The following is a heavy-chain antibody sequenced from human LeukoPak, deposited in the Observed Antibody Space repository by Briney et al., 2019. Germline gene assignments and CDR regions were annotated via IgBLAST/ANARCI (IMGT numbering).Heavy chain of an antibody. Sequence: PSETLSLTCAVYGGSFSGYYWSWIRQPPGKGLEWIGEINHSGSTNYNPSLKSRVTISVDTSKNQFSLKLSSVTAADTAVYYCARLEVPAALIDYWGQGTLVTVSS. D-gene: IGHD2-2*01. V-gene: IGHV4-34*01. CDR3: ARLEVPAALIDY. J-gene: IGHJ4*02. CDR1: GGSFSGYY. CDR2: INHSGST.